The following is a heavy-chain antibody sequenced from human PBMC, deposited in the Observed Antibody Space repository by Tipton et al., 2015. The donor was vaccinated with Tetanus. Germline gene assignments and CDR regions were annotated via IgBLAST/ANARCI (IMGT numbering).Heavy chain of an antibody. J-gene: IGHJ4*02. CDR3: GRASGYHYGSGSYYSGEDY. CDR1: GYNFVNFG. Sequence: QLVQSGSEMKEPGASVKVSCKASGYNFVNFGITWVRQAPGRGLEWMGRISAYNGDTNTAQNLQGRVTMTTDTSTSTASMEVRSLTYDDTAVYYCGRASGYHYGSGSYYSGEDYWGQGTLVTVSS. V-gene: IGHV1-18*01. CDR2: ISAYNGDT. D-gene: IGHD3-10*01.